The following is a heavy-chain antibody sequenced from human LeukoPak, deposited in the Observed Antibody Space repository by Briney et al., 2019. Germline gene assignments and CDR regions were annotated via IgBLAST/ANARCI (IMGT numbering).Heavy chain of an antibody. CDR3: GVGATWGGNWFDP. J-gene: IGHJ5*02. V-gene: IGHV1-46*01. CDR1: GYTFTSYY. Sequence: ASVKVSCKASGYTFTSYYMHWVRQAPGQGLEWMGIINPSGGGTSYAQKFQGRVTMTRDTSTSTVYMELSSLRSEDTAVYYCGVGATWGGNWFDPWGQGTLVTVSS. CDR2: INPSGGGT. D-gene: IGHD1-26*01.